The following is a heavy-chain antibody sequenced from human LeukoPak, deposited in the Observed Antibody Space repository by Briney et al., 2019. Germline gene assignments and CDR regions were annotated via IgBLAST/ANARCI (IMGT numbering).Heavy chain of an antibody. CDR3: ARHSLQLHGFPFDY. CDR1: GGSISSYY. D-gene: IGHD1-7*01. J-gene: IGHJ4*02. V-gene: IGHV4-4*09. CDR2: IYTSGST. Sequence: SETLSLTCTVSGGSISSYYWSWIRQPPGKGLEWIGYIYTSGSTNYNPSLKSRVTISVDTSKNQFSLKLSSVTAADTAVYYCARHSLQLHGFPFDYWGQGTLVTVSS.